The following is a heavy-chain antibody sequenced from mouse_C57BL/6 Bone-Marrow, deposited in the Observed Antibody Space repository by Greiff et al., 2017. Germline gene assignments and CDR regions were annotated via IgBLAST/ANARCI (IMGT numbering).Heavy chain of an antibody. CDR3: ATDYYGSSYWYFDV. CDR2: IHPNSGST. V-gene: IGHV1-64*01. J-gene: IGHJ1*03. Sequence: QVQLQQPGAELVKPGASVKLSCKASGYTFTSYWMHWVKQRPGQGLEWIGMIHPNSGSTNYNEKLKSKATLTVDKSSSTAYMQLSSLTSEDSAVYYCATDYYGSSYWYFDVWGTGTTVTVSS. D-gene: IGHD1-1*01. CDR1: GYTFTSYW.